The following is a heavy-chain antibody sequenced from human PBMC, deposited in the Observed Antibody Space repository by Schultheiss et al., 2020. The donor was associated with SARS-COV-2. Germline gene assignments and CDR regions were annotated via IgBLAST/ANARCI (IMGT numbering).Heavy chain of an antibody. J-gene: IGHJ4*02. CDR3: ARGTPSGDYED. CDR1: GYTFTSYY. D-gene: IGHD4-17*01. V-gene: IGHV1-18*04. Sequence: ASVKVSCKASGYTFTSYYMHWVRQAPGQGLEWMGWISAYNGNTNYAQKLQGRVTMTTDTSTSTAYMELRSLRSDDTAVYYCARGTPSGDYEDWGQGTLVTVSS. CDR2: ISAYNGNT.